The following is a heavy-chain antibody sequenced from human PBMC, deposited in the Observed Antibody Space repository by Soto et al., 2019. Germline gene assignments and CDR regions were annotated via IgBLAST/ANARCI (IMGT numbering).Heavy chain of an antibody. CDR3: ARHNENCSGGGCYLNWFDP. V-gene: IGHV5-10-1*01. CDR2: IDPSDSYT. J-gene: IGHJ5*02. D-gene: IGHD2-15*01. CDR1: GYSFTSYW. Sequence: GESLKISCKGSGYSFTSYWISWVRQMPGKGLEWMGRIDPSDSYTNYSPSFQGHVTISADKSISTAYLQWSSLKASDTAMYYCARHNENCSGGGCYLNWFDPWGQGTLVTVSS.